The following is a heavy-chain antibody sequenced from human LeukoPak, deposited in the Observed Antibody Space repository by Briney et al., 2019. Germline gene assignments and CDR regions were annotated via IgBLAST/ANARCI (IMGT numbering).Heavy chain of an antibody. CDR1: GGTFSSYA. V-gene: IGHV1-69*04. CDR3: ARLSGATSGLDY. CDR2: IIPILGIA. D-gene: IGHD1-26*01. Sequence: GASVKVSCKASGGTFSSYAISWVRQALGQGLEWMGRIIPILGIANYAQKFQGRVTITADKSTSTAYMELSSLRSEDTAVYYCARLSGATSGLDYWGQGTLVTVSS. J-gene: IGHJ4*02.